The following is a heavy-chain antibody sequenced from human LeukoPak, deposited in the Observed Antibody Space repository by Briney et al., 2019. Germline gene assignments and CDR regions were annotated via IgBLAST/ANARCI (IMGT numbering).Heavy chain of an antibody. CDR1: GFTFSSYE. CDR2: ISSSGDTI. V-gene: IGHV3-48*03. CDR3: ARDGGTRLKYSFGYGDY. D-gene: IGHD3-22*01. J-gene: IGHJ4*02. Sequence: GGTLRLSCATSGFTFSSYEMNWVRQAPGKGLEWVSYISSSGDTIFYADSVKGRFTISRDNAKNSLYLQMNSLRAEDTAVYYCARDGGTRLKYSFGYGDYWGQGTLVTVSS.